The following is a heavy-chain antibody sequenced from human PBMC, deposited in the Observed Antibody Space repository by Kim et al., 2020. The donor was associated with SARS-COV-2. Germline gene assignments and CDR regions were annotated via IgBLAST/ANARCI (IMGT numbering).Heavy chain of an antibody. CDR1: GFTFGDYA. J-gene: IGHJ4*02. V-gene: IGHV3-9*01. CDR3: AKAKLIRLGELSDKNLDY. D-gene: IGHD3-16*02. Sequence: GGSLRLSCAASGFTFGDYAMHWVRQAPGKGLEWVSGISWNSGSIGYADSVKGRFTISRDNAKNSLYLQMNSLRAEDTALYYCAKAKLIRLGELSDKNLDYWGQGTLVTVSS. CDR2: ISWNSGSI.